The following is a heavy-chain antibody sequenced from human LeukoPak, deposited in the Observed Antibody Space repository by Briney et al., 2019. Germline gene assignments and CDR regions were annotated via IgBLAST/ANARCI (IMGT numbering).Heavy chain of an antibody. CDR1: GFSLSTSGVG. CDR3: VRGPYGASISKWFDP. CDR2: IYYSGDT. Sequence: SGPTLVNPTQTLTLTCTFSGFSLSTSGVGVGWIRQPPGKGLEWIGYIYYSGDTNYNPSLKNRVTLSVDTSRNQLSLQLSSVTTADTAVYYCVRGPYGASISKWFDPWGQGTLVIVSS. D-gene: IGHD4/OR15-4a*01. J-gene: IGHJ5*02. V-gene: IGHV4-61*08.